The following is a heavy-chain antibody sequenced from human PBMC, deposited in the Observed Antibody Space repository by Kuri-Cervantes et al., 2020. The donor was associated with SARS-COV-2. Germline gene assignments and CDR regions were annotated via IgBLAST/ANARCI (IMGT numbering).Heavy chain of an antibody. CDR2: IIPIFGTA. D-gene: IGHD7-27*01. V-gene: IGHV1-69*13. Sequence: SVKVSCKASGYTFTSYDINWVRQATGQGLEWMGGIIPIFGTANYAQKFQGRVTITADESTSTAYMELSSLRSEDTAVYYCARDHHRGLGIEVGDYWGQGTLVTVSS. CDR1: GYTFTSYD. CDR3: ARDHHRGLGIEVGDY. J-gene: IGHJ4*02.